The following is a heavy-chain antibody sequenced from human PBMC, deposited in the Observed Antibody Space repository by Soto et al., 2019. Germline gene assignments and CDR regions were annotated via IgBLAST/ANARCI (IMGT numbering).Heavy chain of an antibody. V-gene: IGHV4-59*08. D-gene: IGHD3-22*01. CDR3: ARRDVITTTYYLDYYYMDV. Sequence: SETLSLTCTVSGGSISSYYWSWIRQPPGKGLEWIGYIYYSGSTNYNPSLKSRVTISVDTSKNQFSLKLSSVTAADTAVYYCARRDVITTTYYLDYYYMDVWGKGTTVTVSS. J-gene: IGHJ6*03. CDR1: GGSISSYY. CDR2: IYYSGST.